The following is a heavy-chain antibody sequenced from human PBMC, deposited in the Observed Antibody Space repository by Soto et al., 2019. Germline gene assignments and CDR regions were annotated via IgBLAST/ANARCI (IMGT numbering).Heavy chain of an antibody. Sequence: QVQLVQSGAEVKKPGASVKVSCKASGYTFTSYDINWVRQATGQGLEWMGWMNPNSGNTGYTQKFQGRVTMTRNTSMSTAYMQLGSLRSEATAVYYCARAPGPSNWFDPWGQGTLVTVSS. CDR1: GYTFTSYD. V-gene: IGHV1-8*01. CDR2: MNPNSGNT. J-gene: IGHJ5*02. CDR3: ARAPGPSNWFDP.